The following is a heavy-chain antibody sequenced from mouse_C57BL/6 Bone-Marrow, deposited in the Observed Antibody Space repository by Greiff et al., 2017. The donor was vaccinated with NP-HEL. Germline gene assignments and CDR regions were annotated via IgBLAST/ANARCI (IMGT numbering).Heavy chain of an antibody. CDR2: IHPSDSDT. Sequence: QVQLQQPGAELVKPGASVTVSCKASGYTFTSYWMHWVKQRPGHGLEWIGRIHPSDSDTNYNQKLKGKSTLTVDKSSRTAYMQLSSLTSEDSAVYYCAIGVVAEGYCEVWGTGTTVTVSS. CDR1: GYTFTSYW. CDR3: AIGVVAEGYCEV. J-gene: IGHJ1*03. V-gene: IGHV1-74*01. D-gene: IGHD1-1*01.